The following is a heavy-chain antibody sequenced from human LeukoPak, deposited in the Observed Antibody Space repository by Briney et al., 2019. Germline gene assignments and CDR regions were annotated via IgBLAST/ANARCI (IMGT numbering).Heavy chain of an antibody. Sequence: SETLSLTCTVSGASIRNYYWSWIRQSPGKGLEWIGYIYYSGSTNYNPSLKSRVTMSVDTSENQFSLKLTSVTAADTAVYYCARGGSSGYYYGWGQGTLVTVSS. J-gene: IGHJ4*02. CDR2: IYYSGST. V-gene: IGHV4-59*12. D-gene: IGHD3-22*01. CDR3: ARGGSSGYYYG. CDR1: GASIRNYY.